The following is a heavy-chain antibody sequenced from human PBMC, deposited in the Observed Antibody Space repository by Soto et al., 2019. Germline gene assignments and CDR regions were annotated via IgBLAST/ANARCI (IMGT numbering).Heavy chain of an antibody. J-gene: IGHJ5*02. CDR3: ARAKSLEYNWFDT. CDR1: GFTFSYYS. Sequence: GRSLRLSCTASGFTFSYYSINWVSQAPGQGLEWISYISSTSATIYYAESVRGRFTVSRDNAKNSVYLQMNSLRAEDTAVYFCARAKSLEYNWFDTWGQGTPVTVSS. CDR2: ISSTSATI. V-gene: IGHV3-48*01.